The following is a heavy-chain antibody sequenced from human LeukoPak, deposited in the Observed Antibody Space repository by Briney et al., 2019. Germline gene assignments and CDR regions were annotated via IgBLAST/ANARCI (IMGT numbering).Heavy chain of an antibody. D-gene: IGHD3-9*01. CDR1: GYTFTNYG. CDR3: ARWGRNFDDWFDP. V-gene: IGHV1-18*01. CDR2: ISAYNGNT. J-gene: IGHJ5*02. Sequence: ASVKVSCKASGYTFTNYGVILVRQAPGQGLEWMGRISAYNGNTNYAQNLQGRVTMATDTSTTTAYMELRSLNSDDTAVYYCARWGRNFDDWFDPWGQGTLVTVSS.